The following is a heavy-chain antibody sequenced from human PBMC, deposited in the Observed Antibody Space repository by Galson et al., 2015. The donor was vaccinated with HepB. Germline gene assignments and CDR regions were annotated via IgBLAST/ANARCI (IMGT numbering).Heavy chain of an antibody. D-gene: IGHD4-17*01. CDR1: GFTVSSNY. Sequence: SLRLSCAASGFTVSSNYMSWVRQAPGKGLEWVSVIYSGGSTYYADSVKGRFTISRDNSKNTLYLQMNSLRAEDTAVYYCAGVGMGDYGDYDFDYWGQGTLVTVSS. CDR2: IYSGGST. CDR3: AGVGMGDYGDYDFDY. J-gene: IGHJ4*02. V-gene: IGHV3-53*01.